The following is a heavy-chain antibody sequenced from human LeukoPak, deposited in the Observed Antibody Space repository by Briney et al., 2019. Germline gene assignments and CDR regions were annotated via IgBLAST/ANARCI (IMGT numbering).Heavy chain of an antibody. Sequence: SGGSLRLSCAASGFTFSSYWMNWVRQAPGKGLEWVANIKQDGSEKKYVDSEKGRFTISRDNAKNSLYLQMNSLRAEDTAVYYCMTASRSSSWPPPTWGQGTLVTVSS. CDR3: MTASRSSSWPPPT. J-gene: IGHJ5*02. CDR2: IKQDGSEK. D-gene: IGHD6-13*01. CDR1: GFTFSSYW. V-gene: IGHV3-7*01.